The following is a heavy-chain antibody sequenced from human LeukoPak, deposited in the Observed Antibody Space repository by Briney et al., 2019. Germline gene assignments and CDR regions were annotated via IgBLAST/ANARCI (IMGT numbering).Heavy chain of an antibody. Sequence: PGGSLRLSRAASGFTFSSYAMSWVRQAPGKGLEWVSAISGSGGSTYYADSVKGRFTISRDNSKNTLYLQMNSLRAEDTAVYYCAKAPLFGVVIPHWFDPWGQGTLVTVSS. CDR3: AKAPLFGVVIPHWFDP. J-gene: IGHJ5*02. CDR1: GFTFSSYA. D-gene: IGHD3-3*01. V-gene: IGHV3-23*01. CDR2: ISGSGGST.